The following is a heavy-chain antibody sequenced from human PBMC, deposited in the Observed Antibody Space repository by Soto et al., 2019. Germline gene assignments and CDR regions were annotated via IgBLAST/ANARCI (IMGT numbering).Heavy chain of an antibody. D-gene: IGHD2-2*01. CDR2: VNSGGTTK. CDR3: ARMSSSVSPGC. J-gene: IGHJ4*02. V-gene: IGHV3-48*01. Sequence: EVQLVESGGGLVQPGGSLRLSCAASGFNFSAYSMNWVRQAPGKGLEWVSYVNSGGTTKYYAGSVKGRFTISRDNAQNSLYLQMNSLRAEDTAIYYCARMSSSVSPGCWGQGSLVTVSS. CDR1: GFNFSAYS.